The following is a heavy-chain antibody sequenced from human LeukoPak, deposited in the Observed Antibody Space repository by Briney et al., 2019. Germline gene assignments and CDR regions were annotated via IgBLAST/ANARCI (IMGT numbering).Heavy chain of an antibody. CDR3: ARDALIVVVVAATPKYYYYGMDV. V-gene: IGHV1-18*01. CDR1: GYTFTSYG. Sequence: ASVKVSCKASGYTFTSYGISWVRQAPGQGLEWMGWISAYNGNTNYAQKLQGRVTMTTDTSTSTAYMELRSLRSDDTAVYYCARDALIVVVVAATPKYYYYGMDVWGQGTTVTVSS. J-gene: IGHJ6*02. D-gene: IGHD2-15*01. CDR2: ISAYNGNT.